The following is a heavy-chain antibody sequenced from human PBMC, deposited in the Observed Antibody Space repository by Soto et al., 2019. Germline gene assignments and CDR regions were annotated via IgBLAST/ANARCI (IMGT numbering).Heavy chain of an antibody. CDR3: ARSGSYVNGFDF. CDR1: GFSVSSHF. D-gene: IGHD1-26*01. CDR2: IYSRGST. J-gene: IGHJ4*02. Sequence: SLRLSCAASGFSVSSHFMNWVRQVSGKGLEWVSVIYSRGSTFYADSVKGRFTVSRDISKNTVYLQMNSLRVDDTAVYFCARSGSYVNGFDFWGQGTQVTVSS. V-gene: IGHV3-53*01.